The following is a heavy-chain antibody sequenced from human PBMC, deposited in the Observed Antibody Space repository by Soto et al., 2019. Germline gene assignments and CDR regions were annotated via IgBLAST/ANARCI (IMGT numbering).Heavy chain of an antibody. CDR3: ANDSRRYLHWVPARLSTDL. CDR1: VFSLSSYA. D-gene: IGHD3-9*01. CDR2: ISGSGGST. V-gene: IGHV3-23*01. J-gene: IGHJ2*01. Sequence: HPGWSLRLSCSAGVFSLSSYAMSWVRQAPGKGLEWVSAISGSGGSTYYADSVKGRFTISRDNSKNTLYLQMNSLRAEDTAVYYCANDSRRYLHWVPARLSTDL.